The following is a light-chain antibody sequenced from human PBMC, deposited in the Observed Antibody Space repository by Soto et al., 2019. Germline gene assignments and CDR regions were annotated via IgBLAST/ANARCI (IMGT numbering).Light chain of an antibody. V-gene: IGLV2-8*01. CDR2: DVS. CDR3: SSYEGSNKFV. J-gene: IGLJ1*01. CDR1: SSDVGGYNY. Sequence: QSALTQPPSASGSPGQSVTISCTGTSSDVGGYNYVSWYQQHPGKAPKLMIYDVSKWPSGVPDRFSGSKSGNTASLTVSGLQAEDEADYYCSSYEGSNKFVFGTGTKLTVL.